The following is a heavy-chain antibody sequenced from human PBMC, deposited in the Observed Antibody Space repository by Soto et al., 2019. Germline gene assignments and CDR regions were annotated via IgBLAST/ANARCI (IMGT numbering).Heavy chain of an antibody. CDR3: AKEHIVVVVAATPRADTRYGMDV. Sequence: QVQLVESGGGVVQPGRSLRLSCAASGFTFSSYGMHWVRQAPGKGLEWVAVISYDGSNKYYADSVKGRFTISRDNSKNTLYLQMNSLRAEDTAVYYCAKEHIVVVVAATPRADTRYGMDVWGQGTTVTVSS. J-gene: IGHJ6*02. CDR1: GFTFSSYG. V-gene: IGHV3-30*18. D-gene: IGHD2-15*01. CDR2: ISYDGSNK.